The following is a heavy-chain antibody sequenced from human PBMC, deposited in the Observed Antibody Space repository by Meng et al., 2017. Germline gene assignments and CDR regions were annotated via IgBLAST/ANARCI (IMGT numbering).Heavy chain of an antibody. V-gene: IGHV3-20*04. Sequence: GQLVGRGGGVVQPGRSLRLSCAASGFTFSSYGMHWVRQAPGKGLEWVSGINWNGGSTGYADSVKGRFTISRDNAKNSLYLQMNSLRAEDTALYYCARNSGSYPYWYFDLWGRGTLVTVSS. CDR1: GFTFSSYG. J-gene: IGHJ2*01. D-gene: IGHD1-26*01. CDR2: INWNGGST. CDR3: ARNSGSYPYWYFDL.